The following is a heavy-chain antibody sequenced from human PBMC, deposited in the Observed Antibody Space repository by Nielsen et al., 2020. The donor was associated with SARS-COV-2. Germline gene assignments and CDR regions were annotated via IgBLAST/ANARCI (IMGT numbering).Heavy chain of an antibody. CDR3: ARIIVVVPAARWFDP. CDR1: GGSVSSGSHY. CDR2: IFYRGST. V-gene: IGHV4-61*01. D-gene: IGHD2-2*01. J-gene: IGHJ5*02. Sequence: SETLSLTCIVSGGSVSSGSHYWSWIRQPPGKGLEWIGYIFYRGSTNYNPSLKSRVTISVDTSRNQFSLKVKSVTAADTAVYYCARIIVVVPAARWFDPWGQGTLVTVSS.